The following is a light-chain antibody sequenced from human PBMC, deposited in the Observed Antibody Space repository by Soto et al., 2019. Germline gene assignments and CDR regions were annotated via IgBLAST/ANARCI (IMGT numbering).Light chain of an antibody. V-gene: IGLV2-14*01. CDR3: SSYTSSRTYV. J-gene: IGLJ1*01. CDR1: SSDVGGYNY. CDR2: DVS. Sequence: QSALTQPASVSGSPGQSITLSCTGTSSDVGGYNYVSWYQQHPGKAPKVIIYDVSNRPSGVSNRFSGSKSGTTASLSISGLQAEDEADYYCSSYTSSRTYVFGTGTKLTVL.